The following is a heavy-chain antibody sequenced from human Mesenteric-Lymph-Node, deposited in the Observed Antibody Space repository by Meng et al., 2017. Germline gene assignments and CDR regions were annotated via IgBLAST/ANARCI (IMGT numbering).Heavy chain of an antibody. V-gene: IGHV4-39*07. CDR3: ARDLVVRGVIPIRLRLDAFDI. Sequence: SETLSLTCNVYGDSFRVSTSYYWGWIRQPPGKGLEWIGSIYYSGSTYYNPSLKSRVTISVDTSKNQFSLKLSSVTAADTAVYYCARDLVVRGVIPIRLRLDAFDIWGQGTMVTVSS. D-gene: IGHD3-10*01. CDR1: GDSFRVSTSYY. CDR2: IYYSGST. J-gene: IGHJ3*02.